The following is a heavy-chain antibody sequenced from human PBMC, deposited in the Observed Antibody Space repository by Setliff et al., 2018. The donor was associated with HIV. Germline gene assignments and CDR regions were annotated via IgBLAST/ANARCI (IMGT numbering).Heavy chain of an antibody. CDR1: GFTFNNAW. Sequence: PGGSLRLSCAASGFTFNNAWMTWVRQAPGKGLEWVSTISIRSFIYYVDSVKGRFTISKDNSKDTLYLQMSGLRDEDTALYYCAKVFDYGIDGFDIWGQGTLVTVSS. CDR3: AKVFDYGIDGFDI. D-gene: IGHD4-17*01. J-gene: IGHJ3*02. V-gene: IGHV3-21*04. CDR2: ISIRSFI.